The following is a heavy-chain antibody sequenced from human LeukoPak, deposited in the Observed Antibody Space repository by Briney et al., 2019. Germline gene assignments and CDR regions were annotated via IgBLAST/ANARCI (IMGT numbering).Heavy chain of an antibody. Sequence: GGSLRLSCAASGFTFSSYWMSWVRQAPGKGLEWVANIKLDGSEANYVDSVKGRFTISRDNAKNSLFLQMNSLRAEDTAVYYCARGYSYVFYWGQGTLVSVSS. CDR2: IKLDGSEA. CDR1: GFTFSSYW. V-gene: IGHV3-7*04. J-gene: IGHJ4*02. CDR3: ARGYSYVFY. D-gene: IGHD5-18*01.